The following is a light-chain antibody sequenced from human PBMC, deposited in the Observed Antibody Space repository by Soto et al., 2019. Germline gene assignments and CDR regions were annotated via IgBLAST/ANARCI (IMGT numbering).Light chain of an antibody. CDR2: KVS. J-gene: IGKJ2*01. V-gene: IGKV2-30*01. Sequence: DVVMTQSPLSLPVTLGQPASISCRSSQSLVYSNGVTYLSWFQQRPGQSPRRLIHKVSNRDSGVPDRFSGSASGTDFTLKISRVEAEDVGVYYCMQDTHWPYTFGQGTKLEIK. CDR3: MQDTHWPYT. CDR1: QSLVYSNGVTY.